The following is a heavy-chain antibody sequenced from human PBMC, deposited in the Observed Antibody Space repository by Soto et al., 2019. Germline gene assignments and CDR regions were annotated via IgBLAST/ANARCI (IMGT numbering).Heavy chain of an antibody. CDR1: GFTFGDYA. D-gene: IGHD6-13*01. Sequence: KAGGSLRLSCTASGFTFGDYAMSWFRQAPGKGLEWVGFIRSKAYGGTTEYAASVKGRFTISRDDSKSIAYLQMNSLKTEDTAVYYCTRDRTRGSSWVGMDVWGQGTTVTVSS. CDR3: TRDRTRGSSWVGMDV. CDR2: IRSKAYGGTT. J-gene: IGHJ6*02. V-gene: IGHV3-49*05.